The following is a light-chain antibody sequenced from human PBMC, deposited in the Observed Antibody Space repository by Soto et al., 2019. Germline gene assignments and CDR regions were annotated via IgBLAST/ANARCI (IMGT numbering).Light chain of an antibody. CDR2: GNN. CDR1: SSNIGAGYD. Sequence: QSVLTQPPSVSGAPGQRVTISCTGSSSNIGAGYDVHWYQRLPGTAPKVLIYGNNNRPSGVPDRLSGSKSGTSASLAITGRQAEDEADSYCQSYDSSLSGSYVFGTGTKLTVL. CDR3: QSYDSSLSGSYV. V-gene: IGLV1-40*01. J-gene: IGLJ1*01.